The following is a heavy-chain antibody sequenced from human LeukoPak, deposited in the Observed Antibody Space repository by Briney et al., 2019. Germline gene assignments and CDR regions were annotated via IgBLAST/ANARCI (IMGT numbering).Heavy chain of an antibody. CDR1: GFSFANYG. D-gene: IGHD2-8*01. V-gene: IGHV3-30*02. J-gene: IGHJ4*02. Sequence: GGSLRLSCAASGFSFANYGMHWVRQAPGKGLERVAFMRYDGTKTYNADSVRGRFTISRDNSGDTLYLQMNSLRAEDTAVYYCAKLHAIVLMVYAIEWGQGTLVTVSS. CDR3: AKLHAIVLMVYAIE. CDR2: MRYDGTKT.